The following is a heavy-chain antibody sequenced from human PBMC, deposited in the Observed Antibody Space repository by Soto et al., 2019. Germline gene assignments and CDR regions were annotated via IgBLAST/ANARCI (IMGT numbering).Heavy chain of an antibody. CDR1: GGSFSGYY. Sequence: SETLSLTCAVYGGSFSGYYWSWIRQPPGKGLEWIGEINHSGSTNYNPSLKSRVTISADTSKNQFSLKLSSVTAADTAVYYCARVKVGGYCSGGSCYSENPYYYGMDVWGQGTTVTVSS. V-gene: IGHV4-34*01. D-gene: IGHD2-15*01. CDR3: ARVKVGGYCSGGSCYSENPYYYGMDV. J-gene: IGHJ6*02. CDR2: INHSGST.